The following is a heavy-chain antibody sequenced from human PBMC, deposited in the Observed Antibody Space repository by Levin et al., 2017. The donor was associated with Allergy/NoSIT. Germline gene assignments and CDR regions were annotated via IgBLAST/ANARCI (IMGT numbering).Heavy chain of an antibody. D-gene: IGHD1-26*01. CDR1: GFIFSRNA. J-gene: IGHJ6*02. V-gene: IGHV3-30-3*01. CDR2: VSYDGSMK. CDR3: ATSGWESPQGLDV. Sequence: GGSLRLSCAASGFIFSRNALHWVRQAPGKGLEWVAVVSYDGSMKYYADSVKGRFTISRDNSKSTLYLQMNSLRAEDTAVYYCATSGWESPQGLDVWGQGTTVTVSS.